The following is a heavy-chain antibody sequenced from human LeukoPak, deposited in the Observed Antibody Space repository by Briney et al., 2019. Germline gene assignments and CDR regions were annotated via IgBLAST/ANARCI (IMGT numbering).Heavy chain of an antibody. CDR2: MSGGTGPT. CDR3: ARADWNNHFDY. CDR1: GFAFSVYV. Sequence: GGSLRLSCAAYGFAFSVYVMAWVRQVPGKGLQWVSSMSGGTGPTYYADSVKGRFTISRDNSNNILYLQMNSLRDEDTAFYYCARADWNNHFDYWGQGTPVSVSS. V-gene: IGHV3-23*01. D-gene: IGHD1-1*01. J-gene: IGHJ4*02.